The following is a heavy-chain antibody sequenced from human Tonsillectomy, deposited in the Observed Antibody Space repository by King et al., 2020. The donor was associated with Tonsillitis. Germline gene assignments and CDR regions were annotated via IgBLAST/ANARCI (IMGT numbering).Heavy chain of an antibody. Sequence: VQLVESGGGLVKPGGSLRLSCAASGFTFSNYSMNWVRQAPGKGLEWVSSIRSGSSYRFYADSVKGRITISRDNAKNSLYLHMNSLRAEDTAVYCCARLYSSGWYEVPYYYGMDVWGQGTTVTVSS. CDR1: GFTFSNYS. V-gene: IGHV3-21*01. D-gene: IGHD6-19*01. J-gene: IGHJ6*02. CDR2: IRSGSSYR. CDR3: ARLYSSGWYEVPYYYGMDV.